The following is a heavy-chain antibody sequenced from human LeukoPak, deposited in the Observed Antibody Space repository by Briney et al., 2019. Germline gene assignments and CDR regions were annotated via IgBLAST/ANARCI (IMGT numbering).Heavy chain of an antibody. CDR2: IYHSGST. D-gene: IGHD6-13*01. CDR1: GGSISSGGYS. J-gene: IGHJ4*02. V-gene: IGHV4-30-2*01. CDR3: ARVPLSSWYYFDY. Sequence: SQTLSLTCAVSGGSISSGGYSWSWIRQPPGKGLEWIGYIYHSGSTYYNPSLKSRITISVDRSKNQFSLKLSSVTAADTAVYYCARVPLSSWYYFDYWGQGTLVTVSS.